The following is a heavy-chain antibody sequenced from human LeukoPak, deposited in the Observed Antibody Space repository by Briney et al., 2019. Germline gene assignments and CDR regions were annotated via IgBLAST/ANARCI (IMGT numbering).Heavy chain of an antibody. D-gene: IGHD6-19*01. CDR2: IYHSGST. Sequence: SETLSLTCTVSGYSISSGYYWGWIRQPPGKGLEWIGSIYHSGSTYYNPSLKSRVTISVDTSKNQFSLKLSSVTAADTAVYYCARVAGTSQDAFDIWGQGTMVTVSS. V-gene: IGHV4-38-2*02. CDR1: GYSISSGYY. J-gene: IGHJ3*02. CDR3: ARVAGTSQDAFDI.